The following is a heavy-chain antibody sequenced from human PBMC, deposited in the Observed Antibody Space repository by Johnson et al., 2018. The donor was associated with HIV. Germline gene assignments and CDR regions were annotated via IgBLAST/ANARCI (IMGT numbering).Heavy chain of an antibody. CDR2: IYSGGST. V-gene: IGHV3-66*01. CDR3: TREGGNGQAFDI. Sequence: VQLVESGGGLVQPGGSLRLSCAASGFTVSSNYMSWVRQAPGKGLEWVSVIYSGGSTYYADSVKGRFTISRDNSKNTLYLQMGRLRSDDTALYFCTREGGNGQAFDIWGQGTMVTVSS. CDR1: GFTVSSNY. J-gene: IGHJ3*02. D-gene: IGHD2-8*01.